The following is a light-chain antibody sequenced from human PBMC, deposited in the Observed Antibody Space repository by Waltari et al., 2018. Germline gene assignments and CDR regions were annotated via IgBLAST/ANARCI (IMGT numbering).Light chain of an antibody. Sequence: FMLTQPHSVSESPGKTVTISCTASSGRIATNYVHRYQQRPGSAPTTVIYDDRQRPSGVPDRFSGSIDDFSNSASLTISELQTEDEADYYCQSYYNRSLVFGGGTRLTVL. CDR2: DDR. CDR1: SGRIATNY. V-gene: IGLV6-57*02. J-gene: IGLJ2*01. CDR3: QSYYNRSLV.